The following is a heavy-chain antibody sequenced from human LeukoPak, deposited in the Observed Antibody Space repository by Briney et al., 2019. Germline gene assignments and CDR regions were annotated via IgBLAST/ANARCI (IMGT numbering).Heavy chain of an antibody. D-gene: IGHD2-2*01. CDR2: ISGSGDDT. CDR1: GFTFNSYA. CDR3: AKFGSSSRSRVFDP. J-gene: IGHJ5*02. Sequence: GGSLRLSCAAFGFTFNSYAMSWVRQAPGKGLEWVSVISGSGDDTYYADSVKGRFTISRDNSKNTLYLQMNSLRAEATAVYYCAKFGSSSRSRVFDPWGQGTLVTVSS. V-gene: IGHV3-23*01.